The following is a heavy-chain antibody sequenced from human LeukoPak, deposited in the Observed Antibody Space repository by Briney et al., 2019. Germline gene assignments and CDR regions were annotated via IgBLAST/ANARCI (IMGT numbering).Heavy chain of an antibody. CDR2: INHSGST. V-gene: IGHV4-34*01. CDR3: ASPRGYSGYDFDY. Sequence: PSETLSLTCAAYGGSFSGYYWSRLRQPPGKGLEWIGEINHSGSTNYNPSLKSRVTISVDTSKNQFSLKLSSVTAADTAVYYCASPRGYSGYDFDYWGQGTLVTVSS. J-gene: IGHJ4*02. D-gene: IGHD5-12*01. CDR1: GGSFSGYY.